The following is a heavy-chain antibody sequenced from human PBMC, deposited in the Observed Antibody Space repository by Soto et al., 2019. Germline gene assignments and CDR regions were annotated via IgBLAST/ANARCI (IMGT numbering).Heavy chain of an antibody. J-gene: IGHJ6*02. Sequence: GGSLRLSCAASGFTVSINYMSWVRQAPGKGLEWVSVIYSGGSTYDADSVKCRFTISRDNSKNTLYLQMNSLRAEDTAVYYCARGGITGTLRLNYYYYYGMDVWGQGTTVT. CDR2: IYSGGST. CDR3: ARGGITGTLRLNYYYYYGMDV. V-gene: IGHV3-53*01. CDR1: GFTVSINY. D-gene: IGHD1-7*01.